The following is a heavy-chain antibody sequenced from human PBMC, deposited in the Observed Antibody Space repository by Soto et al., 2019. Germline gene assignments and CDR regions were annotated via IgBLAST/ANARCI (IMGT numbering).Heavy chain of an antibody. CDR1: GFTFSNAW. CDR3: TTVEVVAATGYYYYMDV. Sequence: GGSLRLSCAASGFTFSNAWMSWVRQAPGKGLEWVGRIKSKTDGGTTDYAAPVKGRFTISRDDSKNTLYLQMNSLKTEDTAVYYCTTVEVVAATGYYYYMDVWGKGTTVTVSS. D-gene: IGHD2-15*01. J-gene: IGHJ6*03. V-gene: IGHV3-15*01. CDR2: IKSKTDGGTT.